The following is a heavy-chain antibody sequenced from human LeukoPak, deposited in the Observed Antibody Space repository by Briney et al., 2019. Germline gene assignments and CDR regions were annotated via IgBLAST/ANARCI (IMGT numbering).Heavy chain of an antibody. CDR3: ARSTYYYDSSGFDY. CDR2: ISYDGSNK. J-gene: IGHJ4*02. V-gene: IGHV3-30-3*01. Sequence: PGGSLRLSCAASGFTFSSYAMHWVRQAPGKGLEWVAVISYDGSNKYYADSVKGRFTISRDNSKNTLYLQMNSLRAEDTAVYYSARSTYYYDSSGFDYWGQGTLVTVSS. CDR1: GFTFSSYA. D-gene: IGHD3-22*01.